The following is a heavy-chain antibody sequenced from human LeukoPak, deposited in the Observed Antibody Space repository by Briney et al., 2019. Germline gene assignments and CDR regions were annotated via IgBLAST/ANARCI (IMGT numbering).Heavy chain of an antibody. CDR1: GGSISSGGYY. J-gene: IGHJ4*02. CDR3: ARDRSIIGAAGTGY. Sequence: PSQTLSLTCTVSGGSISSGGYYWSWIRQPPGKGLEWIGYIYHSGSTYYNPSLKSRVTISVDRSKNQFSLKLSSVTAADTAVYYCARDRSIIGAAGTGYWGQGTLVTVSS. V-gene: IGHV4-30-2*01. CDR2: IYHSGST. D-gene: IGHD6-13*01.